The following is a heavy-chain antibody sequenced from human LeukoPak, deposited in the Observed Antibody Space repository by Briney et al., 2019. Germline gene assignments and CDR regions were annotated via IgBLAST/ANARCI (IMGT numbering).Heavy chain of an antibody. Sequence: PGGSLRLSCAASGFTFSNYWMSWVRQAPGKGLEWVASIKQDGSDNYFVESAKGRFTISRDNAKNSLSLQMNSLRAEDTAMYFCARNGNYAGYWGQGTLVTVSS. V-gene: IGHV3-7*01. CDR1: GFTFSNYW. J-gene: IGHJ4*02. CDR2: IKQDGSDN. D-gene: IGHD1-7*01. CDR3: ARNGNYAGY.